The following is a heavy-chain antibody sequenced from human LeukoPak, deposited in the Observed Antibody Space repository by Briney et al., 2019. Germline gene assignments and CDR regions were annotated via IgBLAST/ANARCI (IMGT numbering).Heavy chain of an antibody. J-gene: IGHJ4*02. V-gene: IGHV1-24*01. D-gene: IGHD3-3*01. CDR1: GYTLTELS. Sequence: GASVKVSCKVSGYTLTELSMHWVRQAPGKGLEWMGGFDPEDGETIYAQKFQGRVTMTEDTSTDTAYMELSSLRSEDTAVYYCATIGRWSATLYYFDYWGQGTLVTVSS. CDR2: FDPEDGET. CDR3: ATIGRWSATLYYFDY.